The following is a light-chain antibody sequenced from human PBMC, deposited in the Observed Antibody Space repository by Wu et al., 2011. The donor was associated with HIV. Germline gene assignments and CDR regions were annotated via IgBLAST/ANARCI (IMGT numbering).Light chain of an antibody. CDR3: QQYNSRVLT. CDR2: GVS. CDR1: LSVSSN. J-gene: IGKJ4*01. V-gene: IGKV3-15*01. Sequence: EIVLTQSPATLSVSPGERATFSCRASLSVSSNLAWYQQKRGQTPRLLIYGVSTRATDIPARFSGSGSGTEFTLSISSLQSEDCAVYYCQQYNSRVLTFGGGTKVEIE.